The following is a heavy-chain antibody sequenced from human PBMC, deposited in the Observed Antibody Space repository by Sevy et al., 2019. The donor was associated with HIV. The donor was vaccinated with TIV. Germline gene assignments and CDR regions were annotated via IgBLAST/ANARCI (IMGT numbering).Heavy chain of an antibody. D-gene: IGHD3-9*01. V-gene: IGHV3-21*01. Sequence: GGSLRLSCAASGFTFSSYSMNWVRQAPGKGLEWVSSISSSSSYIYYGDTVSGRFTIARYNAKNSLYLQMNSLRAEDTAVDYCAGEGVDYDILTGYGARYYFDYWGQGTLVTVSS. CDR3: AGEGVDYDILTGYGARYYFDY. J-gene: IGHJ4*02. CDR2: ISSSSSYI. CDR1: GFTFSSYS.